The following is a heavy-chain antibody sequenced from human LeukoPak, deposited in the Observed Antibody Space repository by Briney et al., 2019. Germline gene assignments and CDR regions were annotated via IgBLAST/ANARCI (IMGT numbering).Heavy chain of an antibody. CDR1: GFTVSSNY. J-gene: IGHJ4*02. CDR3: ARDAIPQGYSYGHGY. CDR2: IYSGGST. V-gene: IGHV3-53*01. Sequence: GGSLRLSCAASGFTVSSNYMSWVRQAPGKGLEWVSVIYSGGSTYYADSVKGRFTISRDNSKNTLYLQMNSLRDEDTAVYYCARDAIPQGYSYGHGYWGQGTLVTVS. D-gene: IGHD5-18*01.